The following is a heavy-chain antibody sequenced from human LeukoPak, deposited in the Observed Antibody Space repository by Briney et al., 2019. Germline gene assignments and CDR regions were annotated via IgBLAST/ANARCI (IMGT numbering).Heavy chain of an antibody. V-gene: IGHV3-48*03. CDR1: GFTFSSYV. Sequence: PGGPLRLSCAASGFTFSSYVKKWAPQARGKGVVGGSYISSSGSTIYYADSVKGRFTISRDNAKNSLYLQMNSLRAEDTSVYYCARATYYYDSSGYPFLDYWGQGTLVSVSS. CDR2: ISSSGSTI. D-gene: IGHD3-22*01. J-gene: IGHJ4*02. CDR3: ARATYYYDSSGYPFLDY.